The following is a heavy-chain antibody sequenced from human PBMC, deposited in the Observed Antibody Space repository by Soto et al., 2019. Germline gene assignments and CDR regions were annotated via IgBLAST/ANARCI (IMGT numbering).Heavy chain of an antibody. CDR2: IWYDGSNK. J-gene: IGHJ5*02. D-gene: IGHD3-10*01. CDR1: GFTFSSYG. V-gene: IGHV3-33*01. CDR3: AISLQGTMALGS. Sequence: GGSLRLSCAASGFTFSSYGMHWVRQAPGKGLEWVAVIWYDGSNKYYADSVKGRFTISRDNSKNTLYLQMNSLRAEDTAVYYCAISLQGTMALGSWGQGTLVTVSS.